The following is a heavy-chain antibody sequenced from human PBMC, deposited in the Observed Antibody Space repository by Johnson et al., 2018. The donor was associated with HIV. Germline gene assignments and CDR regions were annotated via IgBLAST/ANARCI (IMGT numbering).Heavy chain of an antibody. CDR3: ARGWDAFDI. D-gene: IGHD5-24*01. V-gene: IGHV3-7*05. CDR2: IKQDGSEK. Sequence: EKLVESGGGLVQPGGSLRLSCEASGFIFRGYWMSWVRQAPGKGLEWVANIKQDGSEKYYVDSVKGRFTISRDNAKNSLYLQMNSLRAEDTAVYYCARGWDAFDIWGQGTMVTVSS. CDR1: GFIFRGYW. J-gene: IGHJ3*02.